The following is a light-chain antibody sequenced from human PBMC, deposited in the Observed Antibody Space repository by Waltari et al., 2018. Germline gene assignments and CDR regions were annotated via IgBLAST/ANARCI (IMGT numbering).Light chain of an antibody. V-gene: IGKV1-9*01. J-gene: IGKJ2*01. CDR2: ASS. CDR1: QTISIY. Sequence: IQLTQSPSFLSASVGDRVPITCRASQTISIYLAWYQQKPGKAPKLLIYASSTLKRGGPSRFSGSASGTEFSLKISSLQPEKSATYYCQQLNRYRYTFGQGTKLEIK. CDR3: QQLNRYRYT.